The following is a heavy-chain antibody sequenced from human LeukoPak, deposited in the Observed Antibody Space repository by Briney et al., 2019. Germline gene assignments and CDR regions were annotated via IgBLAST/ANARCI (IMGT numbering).Heavy chain of an antibody. CDR2: IKQDGSEK. CDR1: GFTFSSYW. J-gene: IGHJ4*02. Sequence: GGSLRLSCAASGFTFSSYWMNWVRQAPGKGLEWVANIKQDGSEKFYVDSVKGRFTISRDNAKNSLYLQMYSLRAEDTAVYYCARDDFWSGYYTEDWGQGTLVTVSS. CDR3: ARDDFWSGYYTED. V-gene: IGHV3-7*03. D-gene: IGHD3-3*01.